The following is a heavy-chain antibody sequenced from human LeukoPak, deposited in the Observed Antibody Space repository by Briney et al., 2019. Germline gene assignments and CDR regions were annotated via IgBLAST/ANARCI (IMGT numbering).Heavy chain of an antibody. CDR3: ATGRYQLLIEDY. Sequence: ASVKISCKASGYTFTDYYMPRVQQTPGKGLEWMGLVDPEDGETIYAEKFQGRVTITADTSTDTAYIEMSSLRSEDTAVYYCATGRYQLLIEDYWGQGTLVTVSS. D-gene: IGHD2-2*01. V-gene: IGHV1-69-2*01. CDR2: VDPEDGET. J-gene: IGHJ4*02. CDR1: GYTFTDYY.